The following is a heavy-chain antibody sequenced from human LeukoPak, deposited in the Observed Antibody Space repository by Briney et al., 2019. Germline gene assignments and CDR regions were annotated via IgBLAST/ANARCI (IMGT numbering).Heavy chain of an antibody. CDR3: AKDAEKRYYYDSSGYSYFDY. D-gene: IGHD3-22*01. CDR2: ISGSGGST. Sequence: GGSLRLSCAASGFTFSSYAMSWVRQAPGKGLEWVSAISGSGGSTYYADSVKGRFTISRDNSKNTLYLQMNSLRAEDTAVYYCAKDAEKRYYYDSSGYSYFDYWGQGTLVTVSS. J-gene: IGHJ4*02. CDR1: GFTFSSYA. V-gene: IGHV3-23*01.